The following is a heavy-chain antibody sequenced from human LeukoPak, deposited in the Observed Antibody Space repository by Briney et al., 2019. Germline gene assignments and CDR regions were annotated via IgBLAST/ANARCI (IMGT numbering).Heavy chain of an antibody. CDR3: ARMPSTEIYYFYYMDV. V-gene: IGHV3-23*01. D-gene: IGHD2-2*01. Sequence: GGSLSLSCAEYEYTLSSYTMNWVRLAPGKGLEWVSGISSLGVSTYYADSVKGRFTISRDNSKHTVYLQMDSLATEDTAIYFCARMPSTEIYYFYYMDVWGKGTTVTVSS. CDR1: EYTLSSYT. CDR2: ISSLGVST. J-gene: IGHJ6*03.